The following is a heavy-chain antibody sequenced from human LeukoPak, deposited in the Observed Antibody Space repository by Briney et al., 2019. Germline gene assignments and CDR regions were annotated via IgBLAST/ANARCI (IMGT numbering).Heavy chain of an antibody. Sequence: GESLKISCKGSGYSFTSYWIGWVRQMPGKGLEWMGSIYPGDSDTRYSPSFQGQVTIPADKSISTAYLQLSGLKASDTAMYFCARHQAMITSFDYGMDVWGQGTTVTVSS. CDR2: IYPGDSDT. CDR1: GYSFTSYW. V-gene: IGHV5-51*01. J-gene: IGHJ6*02. CDR3: ARHQAMITSFDYGMDV. D-gene: IGHD3-16*01.